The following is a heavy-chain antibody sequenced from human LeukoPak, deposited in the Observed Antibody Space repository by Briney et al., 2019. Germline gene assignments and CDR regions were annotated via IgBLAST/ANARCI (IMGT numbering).Heavy chain of an antibody. CDR3: ARVDHGGARISY. V-gene: IGHV4-38-2*01. D-gene: IGHD3-16*01. CDR1: GYSISSGYY. CDR2: IYHSGST. J-gene: IGHJ4*02. Sequence: SETLSLTCAVSGYSISSGYYWGWIRQPPGKALEWIGSIYHSGSTYYNPSLKSRVTISVDTSKNQFSLKLSSVTAADTAVYYCARVDHGGARISYWGQGTLVTVSS.